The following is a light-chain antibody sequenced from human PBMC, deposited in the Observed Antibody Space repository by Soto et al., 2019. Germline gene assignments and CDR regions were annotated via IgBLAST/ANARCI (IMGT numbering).Light chain of an antibody. CDR1: TSDVGNYNC. CDR2: DVS. CDR3: CSYAGSYTYV. V-gene: IGLV2-11*01. J-gene: IGLJ1*01. Sequence: QSVLTQPRSVSGSPGQSVTISCAGTTSDVGNYNCVSWYRQHPGKAPKVMIYDVSKRPSGVPDRFSGSKSGNTASLTISWLQAEDEADYYCCSYAGSYTYVFGTGTKVTVL.